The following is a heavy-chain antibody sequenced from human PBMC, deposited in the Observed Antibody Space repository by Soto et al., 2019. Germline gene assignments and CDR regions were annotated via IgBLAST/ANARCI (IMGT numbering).Heavy chain of an antibody. V-gene: IGHV3-30*18. J-gene: IGHJ4*02. CDR3: AKAQDYGTPYYFDY. Sequence: QVQLVESGGGVVQPGRSLRLSSAASGFIFSSYGMHWVRQAPGRGLEWVALISYDGSNKYYADSVKGRFTISRDNSKNTLYLQMNSLRAEDTAVYYCAKAQDYGTPYYFDYWGQGTLVTVSS. D-gene: IGHD3-10*01. CDR1: GFIFSSYG. CDR2: ISYDGSNK.